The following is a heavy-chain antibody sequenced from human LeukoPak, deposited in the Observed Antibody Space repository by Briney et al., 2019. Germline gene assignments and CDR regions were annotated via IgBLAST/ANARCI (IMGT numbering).Heavy chain of an antibody. V-gene: IGHV4-59*01. CDR3: VKSRSGWGVIFDY. J-gene: IGHJ4*02. CDR1: GVSISSYY. Sequence: SETLSLTCTVSGVSISSYYWSWIRQPPGKGLEWIGYISYSGSTNYNPSLKSRVTISVDTSENQFSLKLSSVTAADTAVYYCVKSRSGWGVIFDYWGQGTLVTVSS. D-gene: IGHD6-19*01. CDR2: ISYSGST.